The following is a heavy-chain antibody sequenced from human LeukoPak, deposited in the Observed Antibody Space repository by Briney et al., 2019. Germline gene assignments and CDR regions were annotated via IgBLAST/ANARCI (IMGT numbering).Heavy chain of an antibody. CDR3: ARGGEALDDAFDI. J-gene: IGHJ3*02. Sequence: PGGSLRLSCAASGFTFSNYGMHWVRQAPGKGLEWVAVISYDGSNKYYADSVKGRFTISRDNSKNTLYLQMNSLRAEDTAVYYCARGGEALDDAFDIWGQGTMVTVSS. CDR1: GFTFSNYG. D-gene: IGHD2-21*01. V-gene: IGHV3-30*03. CDR2: ISYDGSNK.